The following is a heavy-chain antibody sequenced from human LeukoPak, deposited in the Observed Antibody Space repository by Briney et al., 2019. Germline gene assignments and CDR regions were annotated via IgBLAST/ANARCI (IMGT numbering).Heavy chain of an antibody. J-gene: IGHJ4*02. Sequence: GGSLRLSCAASGFTVSGYRMHWVRQAPGKGLVWVSRISSDGGSTSYADSVKGRFTISRDNAKNSLYLQMNSLRAEDTAVYYCARDPPYYDSSGYYYDYWGQGTLVTVSS. V-gene: IGHV3-74*01. CDR2: ISSDGGST. CDR1: GFTVSGYR. D-gene: IGHD3-22*01. CDR3: ARDPPYYDSSGYYYDY.